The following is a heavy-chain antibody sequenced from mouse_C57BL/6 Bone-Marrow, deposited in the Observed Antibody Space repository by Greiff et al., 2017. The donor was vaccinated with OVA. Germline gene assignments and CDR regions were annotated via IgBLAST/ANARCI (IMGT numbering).Heavy chain of an antibody. CDR3: ASLYYGSPY. CDR1: GYAFTNYL. D-gene: IGHD1-1*01. J-gene: IGHJ3*01. CDR2: INPGSGGT. Sequence: QVQLQQSGAELVRPGTSVKVSCKASGYAFTNYLIEWVKQRPGQGLEWIGVINPGSGGTNYNEKFKGKATLTADKSSSTAYMQRSSLTSEDSAVYFCASLYYGSPYWGQGTLVTVSA. V-gene: IGHV1-54*01.